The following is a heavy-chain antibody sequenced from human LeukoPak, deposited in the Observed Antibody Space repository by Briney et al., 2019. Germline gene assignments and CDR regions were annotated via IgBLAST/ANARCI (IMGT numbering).Heavy chain of an antibody. D-gene: IGHD3-3*01. V-gene: IGHV4-61*02. CDR3: ARTYYDFWSGYPIDAFDI. Sequence: SETLSLTCTVSGGSISSGSYYWSWIRQPAGKGLEWIGRIYTSGSTNYNPSLKSRVTISVDTSKNQFSLKLSSVTAADTAVYYCARTYYDFWSGYPIDAFDIWGQGTMVTVSS. CDR2: IYTSGST. J-gene: IGHJ3*02. CDR1: GGSISSGSYY.